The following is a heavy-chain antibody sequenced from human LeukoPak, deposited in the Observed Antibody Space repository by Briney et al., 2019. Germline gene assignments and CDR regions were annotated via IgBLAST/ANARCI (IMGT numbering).Heavy chain of an antibody. D-gene: IGHD5-24*01. CDR3: ARDFRGYYYGMGV. CDR2: IYSGGST. CDR1: GFTVSSNY. Sequence: GGSLRLSCAASGFTVSSNYMSWVRQAPGKGLEWVSVIYSGGSTYYADSVKGRFTISRDNSKNTLYLQMNSLRAEDTAVYYCARDFRGYYYGMGVWGQGTTVTVSS. V-gene: IGHV3-53*01. J-gene: IGHJ6*02.